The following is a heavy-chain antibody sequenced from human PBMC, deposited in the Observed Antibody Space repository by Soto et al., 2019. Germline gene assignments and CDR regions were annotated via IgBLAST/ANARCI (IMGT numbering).Heavy chain of an antibody. Sequence: SETLSITCSLSGASINSYYWSWFRQPPGKGLEWIGYVYYGGSTRYNPSLRSRVAISVATSKSHFSLNLTSVTAADTAVYYCARVRNIANQSAEWGQEIVFTFS. V-gene: IGHV4-59*01. J-gene: IGHJ4*02. CDR2: VYYGGST. CDR3: ARVRNIANQSAE. D-gene: IGHD6-13*01. CDR1: GASINSYY.